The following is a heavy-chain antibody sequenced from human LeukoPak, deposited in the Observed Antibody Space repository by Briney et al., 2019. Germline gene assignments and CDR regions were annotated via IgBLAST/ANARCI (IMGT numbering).Heavy chain of an antibody. CDR1: GYTLTELS. CDR3: AREINYVWGSYRRGYFDY. J-gene: IGHJ4*02. CDR2: FDPEDGET. Sequence: GASVKVSCKVSGYTLTELSMHWVRQAPGKGLEWMGGFDPEDGETIYAQKFQGRVTITADKSTSTAYMELSRLRSDDTAVYYCAREINYVWGSYRRGYFDYWGQGTLVTVSS. D-gene: IGHD3-16*02. V-gene: IGHV1-24*01.